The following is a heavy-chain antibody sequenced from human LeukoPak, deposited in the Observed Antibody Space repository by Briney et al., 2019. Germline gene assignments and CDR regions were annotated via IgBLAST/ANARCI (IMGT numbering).Heavy chain of an antibody. J-gene: IGHJ4*02. CDR1: GYTFTGYY. D-gene: IGHD3-16*01. V-gene: IGHV1-2*02. CDR2: INPNSGDT. CDR3: ATQRGSYLWGTDFDY. Sequence: ASVKVSCKASGYTFTGYYMHWVRQAPGQGLEWMGWINPNSGDTKYSQKFQGRVTMTRDTSISTAFMELSRLRSDDTAVYYCATQRGSYLWGTDFDYWGQGTLVTVSS.